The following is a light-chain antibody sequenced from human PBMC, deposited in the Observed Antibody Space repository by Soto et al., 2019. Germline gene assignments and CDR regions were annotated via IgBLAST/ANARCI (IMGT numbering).Light chain of an antibody. V-gene: IGKV3-11*01. CDR1: QSVSSY. J-gene: IGKJ1*01. Sequence: EIVLTQSPATLSLSPGERATLSCRASQSVSSYLAWYQQKPGQAPRLLIYDASNRATGIPARFSGSGSGTDFTLTISSLEPEDVAVYYCQQRSNWPWTFGQGTKFEIK. CDR3: QQRSNWPWT. CDR2: DAS.